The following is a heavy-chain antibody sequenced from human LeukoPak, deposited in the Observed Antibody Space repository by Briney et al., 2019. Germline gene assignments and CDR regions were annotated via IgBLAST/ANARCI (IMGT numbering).Heavy chain of an antibody. V-gene: IGHV1-69*04. CDR2: IIPILGIA. J-gene: IGHJ6*02. CDR1: GCTFSSYA. CDR3: ARGGTVPYYYGMDV. Sequence: ASVKVSCKASGCTFSSYAISWVRQAPGQGLEWMGRIIPILGIANYAQKFQGRVTITADKSTSTAYMELSSLRSEDTAVYYCARGGTVPYYYGMDVWGQGTTVTVSS. D-gene: IGHD2-2*01.